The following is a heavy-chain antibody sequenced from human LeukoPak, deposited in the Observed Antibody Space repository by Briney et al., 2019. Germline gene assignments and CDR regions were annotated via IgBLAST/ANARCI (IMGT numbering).Heavy chain of an antibody. CDR3: ARGGGSYAPFDY. V-gene: IGHV1-2*02. CDR1: GYSFTGYY. J-gene: IGHJ4*02. D-gene: IGHD1-26*01. Sequence: ASVKVSCKASGYSFTGYYMHWVRQAPGQGLEWMGWINPNSGGTNYAQKFQGRVTMTRDTSISTAYMELSRLRSDDSAVYYCARGGGSYAPFDYWGQGTLVTVSS. CDR2: INPNSGGT.